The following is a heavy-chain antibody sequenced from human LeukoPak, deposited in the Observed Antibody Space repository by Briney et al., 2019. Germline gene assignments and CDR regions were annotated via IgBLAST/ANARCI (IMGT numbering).Heavy chain of an antibody. Sequence: GGSLRLSCAASGFTFSNYGMHWVRQAPGKGLEWVAVISYDGSNKYYADSVKGRFTISRDNSKNTLYLQMNSLRAEDTAVYYCAKVPPTMEWGYYFDYWGQGTLVSVSS. V-gene: IGHV3-30*18. D-gene: IGHD3-10*01. CDR3: AKVPPTMEWGYYFDY. CDR1: GFTFSNYG. J-gene: IGHJ4*02. CDR2: ISYDGSNK.